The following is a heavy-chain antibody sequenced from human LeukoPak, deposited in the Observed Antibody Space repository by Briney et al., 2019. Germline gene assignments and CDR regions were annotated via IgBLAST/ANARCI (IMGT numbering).Heavy chain of an antibody. D-gene: IGHD1-7*01. CDR1: GFTVSSND. V-gene: IGHV3-53*01. CDR3: ARKNSNYYYGMDV. Sequence: GGSLRLSCAASGFTVSSNDMSWVRQAPGKGREWVSVIYSGGSTYYADSVKGRFTISRDNSKNALYLQMNSLRAEDTAVYYCARKNSNYYYGMDVWGQGTTVTVSS. CDR2: IYSGGST. J-gene: IGHJ6*02.